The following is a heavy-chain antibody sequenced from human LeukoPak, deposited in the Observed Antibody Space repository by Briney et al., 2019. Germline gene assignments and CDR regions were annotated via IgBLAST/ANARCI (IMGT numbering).Heavy chain of an antibody. J-gene: IGHJ6*02. CDR2: IYYSGST. V-gene: IGHV4-59*08. CDR1: GGSISSYY. CDR3: ARTYPRNYYYGMDV. D-gene: IGHD5-18*01. Sequence: SETLSLTCTASGGSISSYYWSWIRQPPGKGLEWIGYIYYSGSTNYNPSLKSRVTISVDTSKNQFSLKLSSVTAADTAVYYCARTYPRNYYYGMDVWDQGTTVTVSS.